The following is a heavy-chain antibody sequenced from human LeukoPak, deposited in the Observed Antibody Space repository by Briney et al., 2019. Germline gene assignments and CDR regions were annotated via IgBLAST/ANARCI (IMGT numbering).Heavy chain of an antibody. CDR2: IYYSGST. V-gene: IGHV4-59*01. CDR3: ARGGSRWDY. CDR1: GGSISSYY. J-gene: IGHJ4*02. D-gene: IGHD4-23*01. Sequence: TSETLSLTCTVSGGSISSYYWSWIRQPPGKGLEWIGYIYYSGSTKYNPPLKSRVTISVDTSKNQFSLKLTSVTAADTAVYYCARGGSRWDYWGQGTLVTVSS.